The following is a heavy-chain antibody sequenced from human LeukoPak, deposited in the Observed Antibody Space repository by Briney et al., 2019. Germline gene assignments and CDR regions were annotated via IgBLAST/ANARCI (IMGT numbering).Heavy chain of an antibody. CDR3: ARGNYDILTGYHYYFDY. D-gene: IGHD3-9*01. CDR2: IYYSGST. Sequence: SETLSLTCTVSGXSISSYYWSWIRQPPGKGLEWIGYIYYSGSTNYNPSLKSRVTISVDTSKNQFSLKLSSVTAADTAVYYCARGNYDILTGYHYYFDYWGQGTLVTVSS. V-gene: IGHV4-59*01. J-gene: IGHJ4*02. CDR1: GXSISSYY.